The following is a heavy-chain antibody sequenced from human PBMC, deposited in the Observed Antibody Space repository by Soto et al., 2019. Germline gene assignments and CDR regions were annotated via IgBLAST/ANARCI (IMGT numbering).Heavy chain of an antibody. D-gene: IGHD5-12*01. CDR3: AEEGDGYNSKYT. V-gene: IGHV1-69*12. CDR2: IIPIFGTA. J-gene: IGHJ5*02. CDR1: GGTFSSYA. Sequence: QVQLVQSGAEVKKPGSSVKVSCKASGGTFSSYAISWVRQAPGQGLEWMGGIIPIFGTANYAQKFQGRVTITVEESTRTADMELSSLTSEDTAVYYWAEEGDGYNSKYTWGKGSLVTVSS.